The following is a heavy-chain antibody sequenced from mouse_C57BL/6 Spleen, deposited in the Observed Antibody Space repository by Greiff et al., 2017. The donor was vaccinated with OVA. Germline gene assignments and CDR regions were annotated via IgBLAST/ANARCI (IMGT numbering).Heavy chain of an antibody. V-gene: IGHV1-26*01. Sequence: EVQLQQSGPELVKPGASVKISCKASGYTFTDYYMNWVKQSHGKSLEWIGDINPNNGGTSYNQKFKGKATLTVDKSSSTAYMELRSLTSEDSAVYYCARSPYYGYDDGYYFDYWGQGTTLTVSS. CDR2: INPNNGGT. CDR1: GYTFTDYY. J-gene: IGHJ2*01. D-gene: IGHD2-9*01. CDR3: ARSPYYGYDDGYYFDY.